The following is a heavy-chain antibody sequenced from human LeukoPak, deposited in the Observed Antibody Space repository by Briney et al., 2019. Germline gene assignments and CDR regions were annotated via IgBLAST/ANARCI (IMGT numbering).Heavy chain of an antibody. CDR2: INPDTAGT. Sequence: ASVKVSCKASGYTFTGYYFHWVRQAPGQGLEWMGWINPDTAGTNYAQKFLGGVTLTWDTSISTAYMELNRLTSDDTAVYYCATSAGDYRAGHYYMDVWGKGTTVTVSS. J-gene: IGHJ6*03. CDR3: ATSAGDYRAGHYYMDV. V-gene: IGHV1-2*02. CDR1: GYTFTGYY. D-gene: IGHD4-11*01.